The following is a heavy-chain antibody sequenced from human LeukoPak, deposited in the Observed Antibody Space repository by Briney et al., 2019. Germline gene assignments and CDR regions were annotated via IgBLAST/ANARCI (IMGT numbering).Heavy chain of an antibody. CDR2: INHSGST. Sequence: SETLSLTCAVYGGSFSGYYWSWIPQPPGKGLEWIGEINHSGSTNYNPSLKGRVTISVDTSKNQFSLKLSSVTAADTAVYYCARADGDYVDWFDPWGQGTLVTVSS. CDR1: GGSFSGYY. CDR3: ARADGDYVDWFDP. D-gene: IGHD4-17*01. J-gene: IGHJ5*02. V-gene: IGHV4-34*01.